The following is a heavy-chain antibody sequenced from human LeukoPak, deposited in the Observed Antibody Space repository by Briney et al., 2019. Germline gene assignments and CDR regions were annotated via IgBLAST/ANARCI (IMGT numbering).Heavy chain of an antibody. CDR1: GYSISSGYY. V-gene: IGHV4-38-2*02. D-gene: IGHD6-19*01. CDR2: IYHSGIT. CDR3: ARDYGQWLVRGGFDY. Sequence: PSETLSLTCAVSGYSISSGYYWGWIRQPPGKGLEWIGSIYHSGITYYNPSLKSRVTISVDTSKNPFSLKLSSVTAADTAVYYCARDYGQWLVRGGFDYWGQGTLVTVSS. J-gene: IGHJ4*02.